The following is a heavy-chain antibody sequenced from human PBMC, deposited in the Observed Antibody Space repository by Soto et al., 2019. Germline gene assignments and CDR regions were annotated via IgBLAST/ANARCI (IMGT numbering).Heavy chain of an antibody. V-gene: IGHV4-31*03. CDR2: IHYSGST. CDR3: AREDRNYYDSSAYYH. Sequence: PSETLSLSCTVSGGSISSGAYYWSWIRQHPGKGLEWIGYIHYSGSTSYNPSLKSRVTISIDTSKNQFSLKLSSVTAADTAVYYCAREDRNYYDSSAYYHWVQGTLVTVSS. D-gene: IGHD3-22*01. J-gene: IGHJ5*02. CDR1: GGSISSGAYY.